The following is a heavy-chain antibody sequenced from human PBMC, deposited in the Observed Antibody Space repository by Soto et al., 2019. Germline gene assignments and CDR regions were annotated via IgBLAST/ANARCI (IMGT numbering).Heavy chain of an antibody. CDR1: GGSISSSSFH. V-gene: IGHV4-39*01. D-gene: IGHD6-13*01. CDR2: IYYSGST. CDR3: ARRARAAGTDWWFDP. Sequence: QLQLQESGPGLVKPSETLSLTCTVSGGSISSSSFHWGWIRQPPGKGLEWIGSIYYSGSTYYSPSLKSRVTXPXXXSXXQCSLKLSSVTAADTAVYYCARRARAAGTDWWFDPWGQGTLVTVSS. J-gene: IGHJ5*02.